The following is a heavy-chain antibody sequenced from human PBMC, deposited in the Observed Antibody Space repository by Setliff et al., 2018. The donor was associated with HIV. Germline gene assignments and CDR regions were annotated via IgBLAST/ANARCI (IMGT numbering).Heavy chain of an antibody. V-gene: IGHV4-4*07. D-gene: IGHD5-18*01. J-gene: IGHJ6*03. CDR2: IYTSGST. CDR3: AREIQFSATTYYYYYMDD. CDR1: GGSISSYY. Sequence: PSETLSLTCTVSGGSISSYYWSWIRQPAGKGLEWIGRIYTSGSTNYNPSLKSRVAMSVDTSKNQFSLKVTSVTAADTAVYYCAREIQFSATTYYYYYMDDWGRGTTVTVSS.